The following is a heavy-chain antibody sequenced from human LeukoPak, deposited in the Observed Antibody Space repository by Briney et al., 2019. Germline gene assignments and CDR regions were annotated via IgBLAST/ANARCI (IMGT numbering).Heavy chain of an antibody. D-gene: IGHD6-13*01. J-gene: IGHJ4*02. Sequence: GGSLRVSCAASGFAFSSYGMHWVRQAPGKRLEWVAVISYDGGNKYYADSVKGRFTISRDNSKNTLYLQMNSLRAEDTAVYYCAKGRQQMVKPVPNYWGQGTLVTVSS. CDR1: GFAFSSYG. V-gene: IGHV3-30*18. CDR2: ISYDGGNK. CDR3: AKGRQQMVKPVPNY.